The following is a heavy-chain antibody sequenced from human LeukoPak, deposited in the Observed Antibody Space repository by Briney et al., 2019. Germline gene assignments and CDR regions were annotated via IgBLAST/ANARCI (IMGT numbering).Heavy chain of an antibody. CDR3: ARDFSGSYIMGWFDP. Sequence: GASVKVSCKASGYIFTSYGISWVRQAPGQGLEWMGWINPNSGGTNCAQKFQGRVTMTRDTSISTAYMELSRLRSDDTAVYYCARDFSGSYIMGWFDPWGQGTLVTVSS. CDR1: GYIFTSYG. V-gene: IGHV1-2*02. D-gene: IGHD1-26*01. J-gene: IGHJ5*02. CDR2: INPNSGGT.